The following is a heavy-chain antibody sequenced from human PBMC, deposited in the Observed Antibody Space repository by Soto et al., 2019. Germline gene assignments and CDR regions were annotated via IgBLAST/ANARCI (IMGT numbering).Heavy chain of an antibody. J-gene: IGHJ5*02. D-gene: IGHD3-22*01. Sequence: ASVKVSCKASGGTFSSYAISWVRQAPGQGLEWMGGIIPIFGTANYAQKFQGRVTITADESTSTAYMELSSLRSEDTAVYYCASQGATQPNYYDSSGYYKNWFDPWGQGTLVTVSS. CDR3: ASQGATQPNYYDSSGYYKNWFDP. CDR2: IIPIFGTA. CDR1: GGTFSSYA. V-gene: IGHV1-69*13.